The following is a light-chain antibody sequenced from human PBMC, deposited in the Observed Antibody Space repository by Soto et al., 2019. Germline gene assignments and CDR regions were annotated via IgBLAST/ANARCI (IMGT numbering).Light chain of an antibody. CDR2: AAS. Sequence: DIQMTQSPSSLSASVGDRVTITCRASQSISSYLNWYQQKPGQAPKLLIYAASSLQSGVPSRFSGSGAGTDFTLTISSLQPEDFATYYCQHSYSTPTFGQGTKLEI. J-gene: IGKJ2*01. CDR3: QHSYSTPT. V-gene: IGKV1-39*01. CDR1: QSISSY.